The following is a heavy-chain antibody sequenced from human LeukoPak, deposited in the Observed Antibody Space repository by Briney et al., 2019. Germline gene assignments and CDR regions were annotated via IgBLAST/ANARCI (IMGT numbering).Heavy chain of an antibody. J-gene: IGHJ5*02. D-gene: IGHD4-23*01. Sequence: SETLSLTCTVSGGSISSYYWSWLRQPPGKGLEWIGYIYYSGSTNYNPSLKSRVTISVDTSKNQFSLKLSSVTAADTAVYYCARATVATPGIVDWFDPWGQGTLVTVSS. V-gene: IGHV4-59*01. CDR2: IYYSGST. CDR1: GGSISSYY. CDR3: ARATVATPGIVDWFDP.